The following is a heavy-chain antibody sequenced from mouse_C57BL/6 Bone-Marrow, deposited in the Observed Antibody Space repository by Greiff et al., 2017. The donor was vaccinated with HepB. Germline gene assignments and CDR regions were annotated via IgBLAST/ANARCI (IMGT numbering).Heavy chain of an antibody. CDR2: IYIGNGYT. J-gene: IGHJ2*01. CDR3: ARGATVVATDFDY. CDR1: GYTFTSYG. D-gene: IGHD1-1*01. Sequence: SGAELVRPGSSVKMSCKTSGYTFTSYGINWVKQRPGQGLEWIGYIYIGNGYTEYNEKFKGKATLTSDTSSSTAYMQLSSLKSEDSAIYCCARGATVVATDFDYWGQGTTLTVSS. V-gene: IGHV1-58*01.